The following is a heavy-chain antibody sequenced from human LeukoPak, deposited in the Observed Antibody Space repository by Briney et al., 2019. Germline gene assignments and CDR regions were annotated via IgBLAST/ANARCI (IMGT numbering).Heavy chain of an antibody. V-gene: IGHV3-64*01. J-gene: IGHJ6*03. Sequence: GGSLRLSCAASGFTFSSYAMHWVRQAPGKGLEYVSAISSNGGSTYYANSVKGRFTISRDNSKNTLYLQMGSLRAEDMAVYYCARSTGDPYYYYYMDVWGKGTTVTVSS. CDR1: GFTFSSYA. D-gene: IGHD7-27*01. CDR2: ISSNGGST. CDR3: ARSTGDPYYYYYMDV.